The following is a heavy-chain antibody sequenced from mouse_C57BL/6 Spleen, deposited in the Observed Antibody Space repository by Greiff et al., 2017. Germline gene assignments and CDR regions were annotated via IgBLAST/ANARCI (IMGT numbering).Heavy chain of an antibody. Sequence: QVQLQQSGAELAKPGASVKLSCKASGYTFTSYWMHWVKQRPGQGLEWIGYINPSSGYTKYNQKFKDKATLTADKSASTAYMQLSSLTYEASAVYYCARSGTDWYFDGWGTGTTVTVSS. CDR1: GYTFTSYW. J-gene: IGHJ1*03. D-gene: IGHD4-1*01. CDR2: INPSSGYT. CDR3: ARSGTDWYFDG. V-gene: IGHV1-7*01.